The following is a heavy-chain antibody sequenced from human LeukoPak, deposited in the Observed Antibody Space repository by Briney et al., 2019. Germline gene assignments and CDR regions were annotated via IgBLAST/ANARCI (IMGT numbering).Heavy chain of an antibody. J-gene: IGHJ4*02. CDR1: GGSISSSSYY. CDR3: ARGGLRYFDY. V-gene: IGHV4-39*07. CDR2: IYYSGST. Sequence: RSSETLSLTCTVSGGSISSSSYYWGWIRQPPGKGLEWIGSIYYSGSTYYNPSLKSRVTISVDTSKNQFSLKLSSVTAADTAVYYCARGGLRYFDYWGQGTLVTVSS.